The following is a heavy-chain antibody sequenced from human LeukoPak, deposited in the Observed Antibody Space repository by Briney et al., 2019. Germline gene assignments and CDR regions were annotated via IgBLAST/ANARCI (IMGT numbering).Heavy chain of an antibody. CDR2: ISSSSSTI. CDR1: GFTFSSYS. J-gene: IGHJ4*02. CDR3: AATGYSNNWPIDY. D-gene: IGHD6-13*01. Sequence: GGSLRLSSAASGFTFSSYSMNWVRQAPGKGLEWVSYISSSSSTIYYADSVKGRFTISRDNSKNTLYLQMNSLRAEDTAVYYCAATGYSNNWPIDYWGQGTLVTVSS. V-gene: IGHV3-48*01.